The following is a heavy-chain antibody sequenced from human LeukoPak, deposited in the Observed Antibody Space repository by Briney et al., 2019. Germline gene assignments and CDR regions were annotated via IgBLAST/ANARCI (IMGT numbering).Heavy chain of an antibody. CDR3: ARDKEVEVVTAIPWYFDL. CDR1: GFTFSSYA. D-gene: IGHD2-21*02. V-gene: IGHV3-21*01. J-gene: IGHJ2*01. Sequence: GGSLRLSCAASGFTFSSYAMSWVRQAPGKGLEWVSSIGSSSSYIYYADSVKGRFTISRDNAKNSLYLQMNSLRAEDTAVYYCARDKEVEVVTAIPWYFDLWGRGTLVTVSS. CDR2: IGSSSSYI.